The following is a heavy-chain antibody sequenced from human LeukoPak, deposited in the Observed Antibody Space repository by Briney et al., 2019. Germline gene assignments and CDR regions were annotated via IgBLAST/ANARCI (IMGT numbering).Heavy chain of an antibody. CDR2: INPSGGST. CDR1: GYIFTSYY. CDR3: ARDDILTAMAPFDY. Sequence: GASVKVSCKASGYIFTSYYIHWVRQAPGQGLEWMGMINPSGGSTNYAQKFQGRVTMTRDTSTSTVYMELSSLRSEDTAVYYCARDDILTAMAPFDYWGQGTLVTVSS. D-gene: IGHD5-18*01. V-gene: IGHV1-46*01. J-gene: IGHJ4*02.